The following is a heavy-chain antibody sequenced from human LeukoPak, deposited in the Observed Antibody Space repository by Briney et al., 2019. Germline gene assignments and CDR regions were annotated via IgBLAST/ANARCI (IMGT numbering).Heavy chain of an antibody. V-gene: IGHV1-18*01. CDR1: GYTFTSYG. D-gene: IGHD3-16*02. J-gene: IGHJ4*02. CDR2: ISAYNGNT. Sequence: GASVKVSCKASGYTFTSYGISWVRQAPGQGLEWMGWISAYNGNTNYAQKLQGRVTMTTDTSTSTACMELRSLRSDDTAVYYCATYYDYIWGSYRQPNTAFDYWGQGTLVTVSS. CDR3: ATYYDYIWGSYRQPNTAFDY.